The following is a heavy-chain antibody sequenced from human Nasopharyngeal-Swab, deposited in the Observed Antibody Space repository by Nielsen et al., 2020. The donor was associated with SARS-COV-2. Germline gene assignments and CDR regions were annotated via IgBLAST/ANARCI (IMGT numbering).Heavy chain of an antibody. CDR1: GFTFSTYV. CDR3: ASERSSRLGEGTFDY. D-gene: IGHD3-16*01. Sequence: GGSLRLSCAASGFTFSTYVMSWVRQAPGKGLEWVSSISSSSSYIYYADSVKGRFTISRDNAKNSLYLQMNSLRAEDTAVYYCASERSSRLGEGTFDYWGQGTLVTVSS. CDR2: ISSSSSYI. J-gene: IGHJ4*02. V-gene: IGHV3-21*01.